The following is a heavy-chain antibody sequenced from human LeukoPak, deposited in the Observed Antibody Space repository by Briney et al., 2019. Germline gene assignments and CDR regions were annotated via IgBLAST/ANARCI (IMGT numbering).Heavy chain of an antibody. Sequence: GGSLRLSCAASGFTFSVYWMIWVRQAPGKGLEWVANIKGDGSEKYYVDSVKGRFAISRDNAKNLVYLQMNSLRAEDTAVYYCARGGVPAGADYWGQGTLVTVSS. J-gene: IGHJ4*02. D-gene: IGHD2-2*01. V-gene: IGHV3-7*01. CDR1: GFTFSVYW. CDR3: ARGGVPAGADY. CDR2: IKGDGSEK.